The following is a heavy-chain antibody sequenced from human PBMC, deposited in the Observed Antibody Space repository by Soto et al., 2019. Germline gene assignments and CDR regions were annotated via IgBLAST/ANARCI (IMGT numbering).Heavy chain of an antibody. J-gene: IGHJ4*02. V-gene: IGHV3-23*01. CDR2: ISQSGEST. CDR3: AKGTGGTSYIFDH. D-gene: IGHD2-8*02. Sequence: GGSLILSCAASGFTFSFFAMSWVRQGPGKRLEWVSGISQSGESTHYANSVKGRFTISRDNAKNTLDLQMNSLRAEDTAVYYCAKGTGGTSYIFDHWGQGTLVTVSS. CDR1: GFTFSFFA.